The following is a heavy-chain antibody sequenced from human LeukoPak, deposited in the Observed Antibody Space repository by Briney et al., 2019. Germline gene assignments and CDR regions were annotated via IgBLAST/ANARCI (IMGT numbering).Heavy chain of an antibody. CDR1: GFTFSSYA. D-gene: IGHD3-3*01. Sequence: GGSLRLSCAASGFTFSSYAMHWVRQAPGKGLEWVAVISYDGSNKYYADSVKGRFTISRDNSKNTLYLQMNSLRTEDTAVYYCARPEGDFWSAYMRSDYWGQGSLVAVSS. V-gene: IGHV3-30-3*01. CDR3: ARPEGDFWSAYMRSDY. CDR2: ISYDGSNK. J-gene: IGHJ4*02.